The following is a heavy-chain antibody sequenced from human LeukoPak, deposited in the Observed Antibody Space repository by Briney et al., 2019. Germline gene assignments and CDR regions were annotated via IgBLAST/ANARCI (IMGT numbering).Heavy chain of an antibody. D-gene: IGHD4-17*01. Sequence: SETLSHTCTVSGGSISSGGYYWSWIRQHPGKGLEWIGYIYYSGSTYYNPSLKSRVTISVDTSKNQFSLKLSSVTAADTAVYYCARETTVTTDWYFDLWGRGTLVTVSS. CDR2: IYYSGST. J-gene: IGHJ2*01. CDR1: GGSISSGGYY. CDR3: ARETTVTTDWYFDL. V-gene: IGHV4-31*03.